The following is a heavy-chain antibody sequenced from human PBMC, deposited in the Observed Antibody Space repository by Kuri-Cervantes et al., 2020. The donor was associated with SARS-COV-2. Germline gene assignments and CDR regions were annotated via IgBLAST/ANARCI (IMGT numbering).Heavy chain of an antibody. Sequence: GGSLRLSCAASGVTFSNAWMSWVRQAPGKGLEWVGRIKSKTDGGTTDYAAPVKGRFTISRDDSKNTLYLQMNSLKTEDTAVYYYTTDYVQDYYDSSGYSEYFQHWGQGTLVTVSS. D-gene: IGHD3-22*01. CDR1: GVTFSNAW. J-gene: IGHJ1*01. CDR3: TTDYVQDYYDSSGYSEYFQH. CDR2: IKSKTDGGTT. V-gene: IGHV3-15*01.